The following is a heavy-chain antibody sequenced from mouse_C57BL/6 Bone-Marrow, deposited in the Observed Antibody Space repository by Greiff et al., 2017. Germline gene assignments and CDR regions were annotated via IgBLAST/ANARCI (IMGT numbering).Heavy chain of an antibody. V-gene: IGHV14-4*01. CDR3: TTYGNYGGFAY. Sequence: EVKLVESGAELVRPGASVKLSCTASGFNIKDDYMHWVKQRPEQGLEWIGWIDPENGDTEYASKFQGKATITADTSSNTAYLQLSSLTSEDTAVYYCTTYGNYGGFAYWGQGTLVTVSA. J-gene: IGHJ3*01. D-gene: IGHD2-1*01. CDR1: GFNIKDDY. CDR2: IDPENGDT.